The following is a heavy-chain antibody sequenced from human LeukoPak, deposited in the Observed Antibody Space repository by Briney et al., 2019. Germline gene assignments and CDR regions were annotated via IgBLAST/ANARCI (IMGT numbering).Heavy chain of an antibody. Sequence: ASVKVSCKASGYTFTSYGISWVRQAPGQGLEWMGWISAYNGNTNYAQKLQGRVTMTTVTSTSTAYMELRSLRSDDTAVYYCAREGSGYCSSTSCYELDYWGQGTLVTVSS. J-gene: IGHJ4*02. CDR2: ISAYNGNT. D-gene: IGHD2-2*01. CDR1: GYTFTSYG. CDR3: AREGSGYCSSTSCYELDY. V-gene: IGHV1-18*04.